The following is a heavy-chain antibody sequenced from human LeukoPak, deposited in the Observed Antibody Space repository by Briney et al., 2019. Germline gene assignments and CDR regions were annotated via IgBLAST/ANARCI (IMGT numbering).Heavy chain of an antibody. V-gene: IGHV4-4*07. D-gene: IGHD6-13*01. CDR2: IYTSGST. CDR1: GGSISRYY. Sequence: SETLSLTCTVSGGSISRYYWSWIRQPAGKGLEWIGRIYTSGSTNYNPSLKSRVTMSVDTSKNQFSLKLSSVTAADTAVYYCARDRSSSWYNWFDPWGQGTLVTVSS. J-gene: IGHJ5*02. CDR3: ARDRSSSWYNWFDP.